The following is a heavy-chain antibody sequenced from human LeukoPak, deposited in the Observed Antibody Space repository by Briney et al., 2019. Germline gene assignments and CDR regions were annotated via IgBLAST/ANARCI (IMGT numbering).Heavy chain of an antibody. CDR1: GFTFSSYA. CDR3: ANSPPFTLQSYFDC. V-gene: IGHV3-23*01. D-gene: IGHD3-3*02. Sequence: GGSLRLSCAASGFTFSSYAMSWVRQAPGEGLEWVSAISGSGGSTYYADSVKGRFTISRDNSKNTLYLQMNSLRAEDTAVYYCANSPPFTLQSYFDCWGQGTLVTVSS. J-gene: IGHJ4*02. CDR2: ISGSGGST.